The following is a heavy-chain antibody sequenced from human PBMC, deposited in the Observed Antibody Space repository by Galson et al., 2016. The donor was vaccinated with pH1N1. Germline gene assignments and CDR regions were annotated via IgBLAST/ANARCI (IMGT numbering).Heavy chain of an antibody. CDR3: AKVEGGTDYGSGAMDV. CDR2: ISYDGSNK. J-gene: IGHJ6*02. V-gene: IGHV3-30*04. D-gene: IGHD4-17*01. CDR1: GFTFSSYA. Sequence: SLRLSCAASGFTFSSYAMHWVRQAPGKGLEWVAVISYDGSNKYYADSVKGRFTISRDNSKNTLYLQMNSLRAEDTAVYYCAKVEGGTDYGSGAMDVWGQGTTVTVSS.